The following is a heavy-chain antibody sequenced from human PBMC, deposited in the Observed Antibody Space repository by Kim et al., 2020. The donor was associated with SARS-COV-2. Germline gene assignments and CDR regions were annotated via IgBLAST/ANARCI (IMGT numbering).Heavy chain of an antibody. J-gene: IGHJ4*02. D-gene: IGHD6-13*01. CDR1: GYTFTSYY. CDR3: ARAIRTRIAAAGNLDY. V-gene: IGHV1-46*01. CDR2: INPSGGST. Sequence: ASVKVSCKASGYTFTSYYMHWVRQAPGQGLEWMGIINPSGGSTSYAQKFQGRVTMTRDTSTSTVYMELSSLRSEDTAVYYCARAIRTRIAAAGNLDYWGQGTLVTVSS.